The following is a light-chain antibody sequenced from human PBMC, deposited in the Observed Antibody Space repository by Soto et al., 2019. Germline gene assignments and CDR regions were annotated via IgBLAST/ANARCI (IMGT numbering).Light chain of an antibody. Sequence: EIVLTQSPATLSLSPGERATLSCRASQSVSSYLAWYQQKPGQAPRLLIYDASNRATGIPARFSGSGSGTDFTLTISSLEPEDFAVYCCQQRSAGVTFGGGTKVEIK. CDR2: DAS. J-gene: IGKJ4*01. CDR1: QSVSSY. CDR3: QQRSAGVT. V-gene: IGKV3-11*01.